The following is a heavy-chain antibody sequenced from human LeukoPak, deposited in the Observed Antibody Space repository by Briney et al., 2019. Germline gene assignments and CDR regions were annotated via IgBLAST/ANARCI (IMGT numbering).Heavy chain of an antibody. Sequence: GASVKVSCKASGYTFTGYYMHWVRQAPGQGLEWMGWINPNSGGTNYAQKFQGGVTMTRDTSISTAYMELSRLRSDDTAVYYCARGNRYCSSTSCYSFDYWGQGALVTVSS. CDR3: ARGNRYCSSTSCYSFDY. D-gene: IGHD2-2*01. V-gene: IGHV1-2*02. CDR2: INPNSGGT. J-gene: IGHJ4*02. CDR1: GYTFTGYY.